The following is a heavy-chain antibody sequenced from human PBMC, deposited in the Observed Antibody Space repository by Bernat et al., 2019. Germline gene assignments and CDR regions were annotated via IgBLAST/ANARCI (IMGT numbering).Heavy chain of an antibody. CDR3: ARSPWGGYYFDY. V-gene: IGHV1-69*02. CDR1: GGTFSSYT. J-gene: IGHJ4*02. Sequence: QVQLVQSGAEVKKPGSSVKVSCKASGGTFSSYTISWVRQAPGQGLEWMGRIIPILGIANYAQKFQGRVTITADKSTSTAYMELSSLRSEDTAVYYCARSPWGGYYFDYWGQGTLVTVSS. CDR2: IIPILGIA. D-gene: IGHD3-16*01.